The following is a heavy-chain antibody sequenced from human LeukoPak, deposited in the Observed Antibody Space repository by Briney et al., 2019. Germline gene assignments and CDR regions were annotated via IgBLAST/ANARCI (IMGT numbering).Heavy chain of an antibody. CDR2: INSNSRTI. Sequence: PGGSLRLSCAASGFTFSTYMMNCVRQVPGKGLECVSYINSNSRTIYYADSVKGRLTISRDNAKNSLYLQMNSLRAEDTAVYYCARDKAEGAFDIWGQGTMVTVSS. J-gene: IGHJ3*02. CDR1: GFTFSTYM. V-gene: IGHV3-48*04. CDR3: ARDKAEGAFDI. D-gene: IGHD6-13*01.